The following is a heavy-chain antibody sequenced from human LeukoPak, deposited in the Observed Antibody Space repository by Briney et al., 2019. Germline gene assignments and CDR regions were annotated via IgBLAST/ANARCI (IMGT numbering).Heavy chain of an antibody. J-gene: IGHJ3*02. CDR1: GGSISSSNW. D-gene: IGHD6-13*01. V-gene: IGHV4-4*02. CDR3: ASRQQLRLDAFDI. CDR2: IYHSGST. Sequence: SETLSLTCTVSGGSISSSNWWSWVRQPPGKGLEWIGEIYHSGSTNYNPSLKSRVTISVDKSKNQFSLKLSSVTAADTAVYYCASRQQLRLDAFDIWGQGTTVTVSS.